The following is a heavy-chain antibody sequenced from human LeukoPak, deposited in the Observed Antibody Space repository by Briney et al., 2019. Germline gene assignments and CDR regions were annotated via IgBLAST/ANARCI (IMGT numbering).Heavy chain of an antibody. V-gene: IGHV1-69*02. CDR1: GGTFSSYT. J-gene: IGHJ6*03. D-gene: IGHD2-21*01. Sequence: GASVKVSCKASGGTFSSYTISWVRQAPGQGLEWMGRIIPILGIANYAQKFQGRVTITADKSTSTAYMELSSLRSEDTAVYYYARSNGVVIANLKYYYYYMDVWGKGTTVTVSS. CDR2: IIPILGIA. CDR3: ARSNGVVIANLKYYYYYMDV.